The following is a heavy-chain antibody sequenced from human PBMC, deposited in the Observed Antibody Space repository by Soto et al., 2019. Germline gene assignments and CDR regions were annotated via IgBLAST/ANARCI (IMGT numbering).Heavy chain of an antibody. CDR3: GRGLDGRWLVIDS. V-gene: IGHV4-39*01. D-gene: IGHD6-6*01. Sequence: PSDTLSLTCTVSGDSISSSSSYWGWNPQPPGKGLEWIGSIYYTGTTYYNPSLKSRVTITVDTSKKQFPLKLTSVTAADTAVYYCGRGLDGRWLVIDSWGQGTLVTVSS. CDR2: IYYTGTT. J-gene: IGHJ4*02. CDR1: GDSISSSSSY.